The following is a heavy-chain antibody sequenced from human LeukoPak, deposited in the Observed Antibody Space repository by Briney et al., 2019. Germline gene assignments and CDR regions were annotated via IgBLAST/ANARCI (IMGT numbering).Heavy chain of an antibody. J-gene: IGHJ6*03. D-gene: IGHD2-2*01. CDR3: ARDGRTYCSSSSCLYYFYYYMDV. CDR2: IKEDGGEK. V-gene: IGHV3-7*01. CDR1: GFTFSTYW. Sequence: GGSLRLSCAASGFTFSTYWMAWVRQAPGKGLEWVANIKEDGGEKYYVDSVKGRFTISRDNAENSLYLQMNSLRGEDTAVYYCARDGRTYCSSSSCLYYFYYYMDVWGKGTTVTVS.